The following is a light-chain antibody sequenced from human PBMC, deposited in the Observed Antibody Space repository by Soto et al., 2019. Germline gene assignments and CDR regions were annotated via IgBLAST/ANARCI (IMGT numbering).Light chain of an antibody. J-gene: IGKJ1*01. CDR2: WAS. CDR1: QSVLYSSNNKNY. Sequence: DSVMTQSPVSLAVSLGERATINCKSSQSVLYSSNNKNYLAWYQQKPGQPPKLLIYWASTRESGVPDRFSGSGSGTDFTLTISSLQAEDVAVYYCQQYYSTPWTFGQGTKVDIK. CDR3: QQYYSTPWT. V-gene: IGKV4-1*01.